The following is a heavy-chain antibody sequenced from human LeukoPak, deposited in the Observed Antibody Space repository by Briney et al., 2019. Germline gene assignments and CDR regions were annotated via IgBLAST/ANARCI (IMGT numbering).Heavy chain of an antibody. CDR1: GFTFSSYA. D-gene: IGHD3-22*01. V-gene: IGHV3-23*01. Sequence: GGSLRLSCAASGFTFSSYAMSWVRQAPGKGLEWVSTMSYGGRGTFFADSVKGRFTISRDASENTVYLQMNSLRPEDTAVYFCAKSSGRTRDPLDYWGQGTLVTVSS. J-gene: IGHJ4*02. CDR3: AKSSGRTRDPLDY. CDR2: MSYGGRGT.